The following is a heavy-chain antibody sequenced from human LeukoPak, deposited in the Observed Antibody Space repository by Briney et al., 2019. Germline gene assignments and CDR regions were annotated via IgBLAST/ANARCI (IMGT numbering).Heavy chain of an antibody. V-gene: IGHV3-23*01. CDR3: AKAHSGNYLSGFDP. J-gene: IGHJ5*02. CDR1: GFTFSSYA. CDR2: ISGSGGST. D-gene: IGHD1-26*01. Sequence: GGSLRLSCTASGFTFSSYAMSWVRQAPGKGLEWVSAISGSGGSTYYPDSVKGRFTISRDNSKNTLYLQMNSLRAEDTAVYYCAKAHSGNYLSGFDPWGQGTLVTVSS.